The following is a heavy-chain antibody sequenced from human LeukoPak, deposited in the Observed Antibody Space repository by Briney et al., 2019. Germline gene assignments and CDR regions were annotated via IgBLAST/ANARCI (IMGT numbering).Heavy chain of an antibody. CDR2: INPDTGVT. CDR3: SREASCDSTSCPRDY. D-gene: IGHD2-2*01. V-gene: IGHV1-2*02. Sequence: ASVKVSCKASGYTFTGHFIFWVRQSPGQRLELMAWINPDTGVTNYAQKFQGRVTVASDTSISTAYLDISRLTSDDTALYYCSREASCDSTSCPRDYWGQGTLVTVPS. CDR1: GYTFTGHF. J-gene: IGHJ4*02.